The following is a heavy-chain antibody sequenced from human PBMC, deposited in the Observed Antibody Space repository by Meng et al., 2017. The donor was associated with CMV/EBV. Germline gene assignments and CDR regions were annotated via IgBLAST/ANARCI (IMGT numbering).Heavy chain of an antibody. CDR1: GGSVSSGSYY. J-gene: IGHJ1*01. Sequence: CTVSGGSVSSGSYYWSWIRQPPGKGLEWIGYIYYSGSTNYNPSLKSRVTISVDTSKNQFSLKLSSVTAAGTAVYYCARGDGNSPKGQHWGQGTLVTVSS. CDR2: IYYSGST. V-gene: IGHV4-61*01. CDR3: ARGDGNSPKGQH. D-gene: IGHD4-23*01.